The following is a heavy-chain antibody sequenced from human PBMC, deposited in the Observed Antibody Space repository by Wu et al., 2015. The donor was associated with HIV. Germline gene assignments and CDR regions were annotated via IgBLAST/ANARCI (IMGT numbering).Heavy chain of an antibody. J-gene: IGHJ4*02. CDR3: ARFTFGGVIVIMSGFDY. Sequence: QVQLVQSGAEVKKPGASVKVSCKASGYTFTSYGISWVRQAPGQGLEWMGWISAYNGNTNYAQKLQGRVTMTTDTSTSTAYMELRSLRSDDTAVYYCARFTFGGVIVIMSGFDYWGQGTLVTVSS. V-gene: IGHV1-18*01. D-gene: IGHD3-16*02. CDR2: ISAYNGNT. CDR1: GYTFTSYG.